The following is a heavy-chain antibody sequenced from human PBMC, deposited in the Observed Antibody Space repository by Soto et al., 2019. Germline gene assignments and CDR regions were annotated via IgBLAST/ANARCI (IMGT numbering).Heavy chain of an antibody. CDR3: ATFVTVTVPGWGWSSEY. CDR2: ISSSGGTT. V-gene: IGHV3-23*01. D-gene: IGHD2-21*02. J-gene: IGHJ4*02. Sequence: GGSLRLSCATSGFNFNNYAMSWVRQAPGERLEWVSFISSSGGTTYYADSVKGRFTISRDNSRNTVFLQMNTLGAEDTAIYSCATFVTVTVPGWGWSSEYWGQGTLVTVSS. CDR1: GFNFNNYA.